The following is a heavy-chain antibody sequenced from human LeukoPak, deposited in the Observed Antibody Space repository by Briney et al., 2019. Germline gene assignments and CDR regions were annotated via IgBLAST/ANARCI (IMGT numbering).Heavy chain of an antibody. J-gene: IGHJ4*02. CDR2: INHSGST. V-gene: IGHV4-34*01. D-gene: IGHD6-13*01. CDR3: ASLYSEDY. Sequence: SETLSLTCAVYGGSFSGYYWSWIRQPPGKGLEWIGEINHSGSTDYNPSLKSRVTISVDTSKNQFSLKLSSVTAADTAVYYCASLYSEDYWGQGTLATVSS. CDR1: GGSFSGYY.